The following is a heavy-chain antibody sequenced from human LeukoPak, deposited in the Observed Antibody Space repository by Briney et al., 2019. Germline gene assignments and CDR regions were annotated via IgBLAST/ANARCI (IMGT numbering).Heavy chain of an antibody. J-gene: IGHJ4*02. CDR3: ARGAWDYYYDSSGYPYAGSWIDY. D-gene: IGHD3-22*01. CDR2: IIPILGIA. CDR1: GGTFSSYA. Sequence: SVRVSCKASGGTFSSYAISWVRQAPGQGLEWMGRIIPILGIANYAQKFQGRVTITADKSTSTAYMELSSLRSEDTAVYYCARGAWDYYYDSSGYPYAGSWIDYWGQGTLVTVSS. V-gene: IGHV1-69*04.